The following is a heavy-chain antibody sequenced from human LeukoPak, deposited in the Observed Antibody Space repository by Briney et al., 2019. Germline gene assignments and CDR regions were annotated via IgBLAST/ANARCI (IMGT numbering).Heavy chain of an antibody. CDR1: GGSVSSGSYY. V-gene: IGHV4-61*01. J-gene: IGHJ4*02. CDR2: IYYSGST. Sequence: PSETLSLTCTVSGGSVSSGSYYWRWIRQPPGKGLEWIGYIYYSGSTNYNPSLKSRVTISVDTSKNRFSLKLTSVTAADTAVYYCARGHSSGRIIDYWGQGTLVTVSS. CDR3: ARGHSSGRIIDY. D-gene: IGHD3-22*01.